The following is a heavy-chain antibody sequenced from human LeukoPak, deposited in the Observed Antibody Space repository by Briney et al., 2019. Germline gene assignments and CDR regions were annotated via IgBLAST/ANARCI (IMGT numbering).Heavy chain of an antibody. J-gene: IGHJ4*02. D-gene: IGHD6-13*01. CDR2: ISYDGSNK. Sequence: PGGSLRLSCAASGFTFSSYGMHWVRQAPGKGLEWVAVISYDGSNKYYADSVKGRFTISRDNSKNTLYLQMNSLRAEDTAVYYCARDRQQLVLVYWGQGTLVTVSS. V-gene: IGHV3-30*03. CDR1: GFTFSSYG. CDR3: ARDRQQLVLVY.